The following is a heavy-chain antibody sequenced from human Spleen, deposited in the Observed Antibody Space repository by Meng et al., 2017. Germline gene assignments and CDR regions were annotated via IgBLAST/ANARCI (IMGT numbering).Heavy chain of an antibody. Sequence: EVQLVESGGGLVKPGGSLRLSGAASGFTFSSYSMNWVRQAPGKGLEWVSSISTSSSYIYYAGSVKGRFTISRDNAKNSLSLQMNSLRAEDTAVYYCARDLRRPDTTVTTGWGQGTLVTVSS. D-gene: IGHD4-17*01. V-gene: IGHV3-21*01. CDR2: ISTSSSYI. CDR3: ARDLRRPDTTVTTG. J-gene: IGHJ4*02. CDR1: GFTFSSYS.